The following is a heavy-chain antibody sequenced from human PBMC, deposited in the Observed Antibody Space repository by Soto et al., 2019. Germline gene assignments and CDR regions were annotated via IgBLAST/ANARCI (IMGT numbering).Heavy chain of an antibody. CDR1: GYTFSGYS. D-gene: IGHD4-17*01. J-gene: IGHJ4*02. CDR3: ARDRVGDYGASFDY. CDR2: INAGNGGT. V-gene: IGHV1-3*01. Sequence: QVQLVQSGAEVKTPGASVKLSCKASGYTFSGYSIHWVREAPGQRLDWMGWINAGNGGTQYSKKFQGRVSITWATSAGTAYMELRSLTSEDTAIYYCARDRVGDYGASFDYWGQGTPVTVSP.